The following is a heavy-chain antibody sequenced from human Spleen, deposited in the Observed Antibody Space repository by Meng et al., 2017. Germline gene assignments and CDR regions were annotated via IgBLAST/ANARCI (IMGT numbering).Heavy chain of an antibody. CDR2: IWYDGSNK. D-gene: IGHD5-18*01. J-gene: IGHJ6*02. Sequence: GESLKISCAASGFTFSSYSMNWVRQAPGKGLEWVAVIWYDGSNKYYADSVKGRFTISRDNSKNTLYLQMNSLRAEDTAVYYCARSNVDTAMGSPSYYYGMDVWGQGTTVTVSS. CDR3: ARSNVDTAMGSPSYYYGMDV. CDR1: GFTFSSYS. V-gene: IGHV3-33*08.